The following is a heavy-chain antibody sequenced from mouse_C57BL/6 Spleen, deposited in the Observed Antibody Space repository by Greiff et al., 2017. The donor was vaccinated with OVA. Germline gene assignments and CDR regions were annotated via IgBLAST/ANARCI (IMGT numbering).Heavy chain of an antibody. D-gene: IGHD1-1*01. J-gene: IGHJ4*01. CDR2: IWSGGST. V-gene: IGHV2-2*01. CDR3: ARSITTVVPMDY. Sequence: VQRVESGPGLVQPSQSLSITCTVSGFSLTSYGVHWVRQSPGKGLEWLGGIWSGGSTDYNAAFISRPSISTDNSKSQVVFKINSLQADDTTIYYDARSITTVVPMDYWGQGTSVTVSS. CDR1: GFSLTSYG.